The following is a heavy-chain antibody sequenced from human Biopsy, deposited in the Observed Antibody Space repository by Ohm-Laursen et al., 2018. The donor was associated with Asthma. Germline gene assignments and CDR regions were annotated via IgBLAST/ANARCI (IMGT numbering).Heavy chain of an antibody. CDR2: IKPDGSQT. CDR1: GFTFSGSW. J-gene: IGHJ4*02. D-gene: IGHD2-8*02. V-gene: IGHV3-7*01. Sequence: SLRLSCAASGFTFSGSWMIWVRQAPGKGLQWLAFIKPDGSQTYYADSVEGRFSISRDNSKNSLYLQMSSLRGEDTAVYYCARDWKGYCTGGVCYPDYWGQGTLVTVSS. CDR3: ARDWKGYCTGGVCYPDY.